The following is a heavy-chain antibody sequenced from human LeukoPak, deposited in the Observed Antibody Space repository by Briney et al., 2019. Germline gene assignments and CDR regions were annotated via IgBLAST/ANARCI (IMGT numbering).Heavy chain of an antibody. CDR3: ARGRAYYYDSSGSLDY. Sequence: SETLSLTCTVSGGSISSGSYYWSWIRQPAGKGREWIGRIYTSGSTNYNPSLKSRVTISVDTSKNQFSLKLSSVTAADTAVYYCARGRAYYYDSSGSLDYWGQGTLVTVSS. CDR1: GGSISSGSYY. J-gene: IGHJ4*02. D-gene: IGHD3-22*01. V-gene: IGHV4-61*02. CDR2: IYTSGST.